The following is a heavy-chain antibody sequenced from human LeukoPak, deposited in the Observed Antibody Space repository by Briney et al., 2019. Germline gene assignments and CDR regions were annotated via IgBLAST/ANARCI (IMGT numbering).Heavy chain of an antibody. CDR3: ARPLTTSDCYDSSGYSQYGMDV. CDR2: INPNSGGT. V-gene: IGHV1-2*02. CDR1: GYSFTGYY. J-gene: IGHJ6*02. D-gene: IGHD3-22*01. Sequence: ASVKVSCKASGYSFTGYYMHWVRQAPGQGLEWMGWINPNSGGTNYAQKFQGRVTMTRDTSISTAYMELSRLRSDDTAVYYCARPLTTSDCYDSSGYSQYGMDVWGQGTTVTVSS.